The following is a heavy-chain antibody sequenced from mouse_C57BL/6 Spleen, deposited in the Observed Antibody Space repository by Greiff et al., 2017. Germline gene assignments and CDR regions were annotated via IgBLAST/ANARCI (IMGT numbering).Heavy chain of an antibody. Sequence: VHVKQSGAELVRPGASVKLSCTASGFNIKDDYMHWVKQRPEQGLEWIGWIDPENGDTEYASKFQGKATITADTSSNTAYLQLSSLTSEDTAVYYCTRNYYGRAWFAYWGQGTLVTVSA. V-gene: IGHV14-4*01. J-gene: IGHJ3*01. CDR3: TRNYYGRAWFAY. CDR1: GFNIKDDY. CDR2: IDPENGDT. D-gene: IGHD1-1*01.